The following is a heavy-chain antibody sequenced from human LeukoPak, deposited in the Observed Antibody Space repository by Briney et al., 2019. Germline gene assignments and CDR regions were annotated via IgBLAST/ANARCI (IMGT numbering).Heavy chain of an antibody. CDR1: GYTFTSYD. CDR2: MNPNSGNT. J-gene: IGHJ3*02. CDR3: ARYCSGGSCYRMAFDI. Sequence: ASVKVSCKASGYTFTSYDINWVRQATGQGLEWMGWMNPNSGNTGYAQKFQGRVTMTRNTSISTAYMELSSLRSEDTAVYYCARYCSGGSCYRMAFDIWGQGTMVTVSS. D-gene: IGHD2-15*01. V-gene: IGHV1-8*01.